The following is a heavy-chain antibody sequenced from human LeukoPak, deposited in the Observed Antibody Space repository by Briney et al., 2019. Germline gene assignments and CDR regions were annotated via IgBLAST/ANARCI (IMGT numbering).Heavy chain of an antibody. CDR2: INQDGSEK. Sequence: GSLRLSCVASGFTFRNYWMSWVRQAPGKGLEWVANINQDGSEKYYVDSVKGRFTISRDNAKNSLYLQMSSLRAEDTAVYYCARDGSGWSRNWGQGTLVTVSS. D-gene: IGHD6-19*01. J-gene: IGHJ4*02. CDR3: ARDGSGWSRN. CDR1: GFTFRNYW. V-gene: IGHV3-7*01.